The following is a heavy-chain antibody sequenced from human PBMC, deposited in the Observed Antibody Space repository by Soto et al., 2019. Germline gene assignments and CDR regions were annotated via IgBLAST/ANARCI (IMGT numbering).Heavy chain of an antibody. V-gene: IGHV4-61*01. Sequence: LSLTCTVSGGSVSGGSYYWSWIRQPPGKGLEWIGYIYYSGSTNYNPSLKSRVTISVDTSKNQFSLKLSSVTAADTAVYYCARDFWSGYYNWFDPWGQGTLVTVSS. CDR3: ARDFWSGYYNWFDP. D-gene: IGHD3-3*01. CDR1: GGSVSGGSYY. J-gene: IGHJ5*02. CDR2: IYYSGST.